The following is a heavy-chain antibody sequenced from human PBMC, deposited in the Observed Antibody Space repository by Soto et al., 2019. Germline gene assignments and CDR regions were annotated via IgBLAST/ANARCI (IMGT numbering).Heavy chain of an antibody. Sequence: GESLKISCKGSGYSFTSYWIGWVRQMPGKGLEWMGIIYPGDSDTRYSPSFQGQVTISADKSISTAYLQWSSLKASDTAMYYCARLPYCSGGSCIPLYYYGMDVWGQGTTVTVSS. V-gene: IGHV5-51*01. CDR1: GYSFTSYW. CDR2: IYPGDSDT. J-gene: IGHJ6*02. CDR3: ARLPYCSGGSCIPLYYYGMDV. D-gene: IGHD2-15*01.